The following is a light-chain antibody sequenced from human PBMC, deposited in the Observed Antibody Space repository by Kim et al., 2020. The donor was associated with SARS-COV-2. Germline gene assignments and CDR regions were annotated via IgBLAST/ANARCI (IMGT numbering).Light chain of an antibody. CDR3: NSYTSSSNLV. V-gene: IGLV2-14*03. J-gene: IGLJ3*02. Sequence: GPSITISLNGTSSDFGGYNYVSWYQQHPGKAPKLMIYDVSKRPSGVSSRFSGSKSGNTASLTISGLQAEDEADYYCNSYTSSSNLVFGGGTQLTVL. CDR1: SSDFGGYNY. CDR2: DVS.